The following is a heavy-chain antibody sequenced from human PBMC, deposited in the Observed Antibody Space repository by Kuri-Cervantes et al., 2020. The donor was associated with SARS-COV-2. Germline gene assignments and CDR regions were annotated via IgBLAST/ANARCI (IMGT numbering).Heavy chain of an antibody. J-gene: IGHJ4*02. D-gene: IGHD6-6*01. CDR3: ARGRLSSDYFDY. V-gene: IGHV1-46*01. CDR2: INPSGGGT. CDR1: GFTFSSYA. Sequence: ASGFTFSSYAMSWVRQAPGQGLEWLGIINPSGGGTSYAQKFQGRVTMTRDTSTSTVYMELSSLRSEDTAVYYCARGRLSSDYFDYWGQGTLVTVSS.